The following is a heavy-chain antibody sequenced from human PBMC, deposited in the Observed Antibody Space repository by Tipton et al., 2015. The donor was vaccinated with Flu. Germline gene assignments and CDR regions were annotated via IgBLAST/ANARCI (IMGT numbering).Heavy chain of an antibody. CDR3: ARGPQVPVWPYYYGMDV. V-gene: IGHV3-53*01. CDR1: GFTVTSSY. Sequence: SLRLSCAASGFTVTSSYMSWVRQAPGKGLEWVSVIYGGGTTDYADSVKGRFTISRDKSKNALYLQMSSLSAEDTAVYYCARGPQVPVWPYYYGMDVWGQGTTVTVSS. CDR2: IYGGGTT. J-gene: IGHJ6*02. D-gene: IGHD2-2*01.